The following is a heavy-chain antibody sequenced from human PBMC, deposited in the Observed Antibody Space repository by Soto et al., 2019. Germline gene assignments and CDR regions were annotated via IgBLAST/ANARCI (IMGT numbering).Heavy chain of an antibody. CDR2: ISGSGGST. V-gene: IGHV3-23*01. D-gene: IGHD2-15*01. CDR1: GFTCSSYA. J-gene: IGHJ4*02. CDR3: ARDRREYCSGGSCYHAFDY. Sequence: PGGSLTVSCAASGFTCSSYAMSWVRQAPGKGLEWVSAISGSGGSTYYADSVKGRFTISRDNSKNTLYLQMSSLRSEDTAVYYCARDRREYCSGGSCYHAFDYWGQGTLVTVSS.